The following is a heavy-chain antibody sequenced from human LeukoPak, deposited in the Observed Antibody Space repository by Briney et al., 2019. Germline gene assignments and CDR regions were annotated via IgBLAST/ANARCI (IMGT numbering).Heavy chain of an antibody. CDR2: ISGSGGST. V-gene: IGHV3-23*01. CDR3: AREAYMGRWLQSDAFDI. J-gene: IGHJ3*02. CDR1: GFTFSSYA. D-gene: IGHD5-24*01. Sequence: GGSLRLSCAASGFTFSSYAMSWVRQAPGKGLEWVSAISGSGGSTYYADSVKGRFTISRDNSKNTLYLQMNSLRSEDTAVYYCAREAYMGRWLQSDAFDIWGQGTMVTVSS.